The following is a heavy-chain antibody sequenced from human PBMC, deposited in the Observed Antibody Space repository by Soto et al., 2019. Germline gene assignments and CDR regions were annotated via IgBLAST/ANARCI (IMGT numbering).Heavy chain of an antibody. J-gene: IGHJ5*02. V-gene: IGHV4-4*07. CDR1: GGSIGGYY. Sequence: SETLSLTCTVSGGSIGGYYWSWIRQPAGKGLEWIGRMYNSERTNYNPSLKSRVTMSMDTSKNQFSLRLTSVTAADTAVYYCARDMHAGFTHYFDPWGQGTLVTVSS. D-gene: IGHD1-26*01. CDR2: MYNSERT. CDR3: ARDMHAGFTHYFDP.